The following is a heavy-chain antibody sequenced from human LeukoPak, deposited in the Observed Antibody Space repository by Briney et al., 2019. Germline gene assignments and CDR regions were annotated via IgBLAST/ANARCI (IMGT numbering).Heavy chain of an antibody. D-gene: IGHD3-10*01. V-gene: IGHV1-2*02. CDR3: ARDYYYGSGSYYNLYYYYYMDV. CDR1: GYTFTGDY. CDR2: INPNRGGT. J-gene: IGHJ6*03. Sequence: ASVKVSCKASGYTFTGDYMHWVRQAPGQGLEWIGWINPNRGGTNYAQKFQGRVTMTRDTAISTAYMELSRLRSDDTAVYYCARDYYYGSGSYYNLYYYYYMDVWGKGTTVTISS.